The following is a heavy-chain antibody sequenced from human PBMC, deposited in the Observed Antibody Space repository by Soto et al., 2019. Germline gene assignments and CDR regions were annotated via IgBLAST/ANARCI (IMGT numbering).Heavy chain of an antibody. Sequence: VGSLRLSCAASGFTFDDYTMHWVRQAPGKGLEWVSLISWDGGGTYYADSVKGRFTISRDNSKNSLYLQMNSLRTEDTALYYCAKDQLAVAAYYYGMDVWGQGTTVTVSS. CDR2: ISWDGGGT. V-gene: IGHV3-43*01. J-gene: IGHJ6*02. D-gene: IGHD6-19*01. CDR1: GFTFDDYT. CDR3: AKDQLAVAAYYYGMDV.